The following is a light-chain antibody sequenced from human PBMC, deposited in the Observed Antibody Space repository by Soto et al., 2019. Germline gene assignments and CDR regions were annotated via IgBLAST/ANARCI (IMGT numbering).Light chain of an antibody. V-gene: IGKV1-5*03. CDR1: DRIGTW. CDR3: HQYNTYWT. Sequence: DIQMTQSPSTLSASVGDRVTMTCRASDRIGTWLAWYQQRPGKAPRLLIYRASTLESGVPSRFSGSGSGTEFTLTIRSLQPDDFATYFCHQYNTYWTCGQGTKVDIK. J-gene: IGKJ1*01. CDR2: RAS.